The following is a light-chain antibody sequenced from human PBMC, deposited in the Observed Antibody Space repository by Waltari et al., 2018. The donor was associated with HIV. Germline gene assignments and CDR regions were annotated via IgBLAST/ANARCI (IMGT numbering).Light chain of an antibody. V-gene: IGKV3-20*01. CDR3: QQYSSSPYT. J-gene: IGKJ2*01. Sequence: IVLTQSPKTLSLSPGERATLSCRASQNVSSDYLAWYRQRPGQAPRLVIYGVSNRATDIPDRITGSGSGTDFTFPINGLELEDVALYYCQQYSSSPYTFGQGTKLQIK. CDR2: GVS. CDR1: QNVSSDY.